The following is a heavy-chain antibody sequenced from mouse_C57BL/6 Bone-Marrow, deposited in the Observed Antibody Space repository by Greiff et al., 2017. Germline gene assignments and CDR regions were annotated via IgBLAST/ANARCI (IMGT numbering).Heavy chain of an antibody. CDR3: ARYGPWFAY. J-gene: IGHJ3*01. CDR1: GFTFSDYG. Sequence: EVKLMESGGGLVQPGGSLKLSCAASGFTFSDYGMAWVRQAPRKGPEWVAFISNLAYSIYYADTVTGRFTISRENAKNTLYLEMSSLRSEDTAMYYCARYGPWFAYWGQGTLVTVSA. V-gene: IGHV5-15*01. D-gene: IGHD1-1*01. CDR2: ISNLAYSI.